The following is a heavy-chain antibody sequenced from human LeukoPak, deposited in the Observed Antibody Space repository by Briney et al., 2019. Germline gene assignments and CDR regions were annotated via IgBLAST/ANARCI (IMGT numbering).Heavy chain of an antibody. J-gene: IGHJ3*02. CDR1: GYTFTGYY. CDR3: ARAPPDSGSYGDAFDI. CDR2: INPNSGGT. D-gene: IGHD1-26*01. V-gene: IGHV1-2*02. Sequence: ASVKVSCKASGYTFTGYYMHWVRQAPGQGLEWMGWINPNSGGTNYAQKFQGRVTMTRDTSISTAYMELSRLRSGDTAVYYCARAPPDSGSYGDAFDICGHGTMVTVSS.